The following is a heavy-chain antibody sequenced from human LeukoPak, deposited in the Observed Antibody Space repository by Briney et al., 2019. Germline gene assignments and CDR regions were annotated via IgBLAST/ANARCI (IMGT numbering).Heavy chain of an antibody. CDR1: GGTFSSYA. D-gene: IGHD3-10*01. CDR2: IIPIFGTA. J-gene: IGHJ3*02. Sequence: ASVKVSCKASGGTFSSYAISWVRQAPGQGLEWMGGIIPIFGTANYAQKFQGRVTITADKSTSTAYMELSRLRSDDTAVYYCARGGLDDAFDIWGQGTMVTVSS. CDR3: ARGGLDDAFDI. V-gene: IGHV1-69*06.